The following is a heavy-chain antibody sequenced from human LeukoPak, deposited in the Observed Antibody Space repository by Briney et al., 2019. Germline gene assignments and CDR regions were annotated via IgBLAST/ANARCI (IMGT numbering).Heavy chain of an antibody. CDR2: INPNSGGT. V-gene: IGHV1-2*02. CDR3: ARVPSGSYSRLDY. CDR1: GGTFSSYA. J-gene: IGHJ4*02. D-gene: IGHD3-10*01. Sequence: GASVKVSCKASGGTFSSYAISWVRQAPGQGLEWMGWINPNSGGTNYAQKFQGRVTMTRDTSISTAYMELSRLRSDDTAVYYCARVPSGSYSRLDYWGQGTLVTVSS.